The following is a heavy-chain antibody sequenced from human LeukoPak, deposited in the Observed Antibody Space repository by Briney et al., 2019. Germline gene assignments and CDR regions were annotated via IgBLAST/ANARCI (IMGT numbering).Heavy chain of an antibody. D-gene: IGHD6-13*01. J-gene: IGHJ1*01. V-gene: IGHV3-7*03. CDR2: IKQDGGDK. CDR3: AKASLSSSWYDSRAEYFQH. Sequence: GGSLRLSCAASGFTFSSYWMTWVRQAPGKGLEWVANIKQDGGDKYYVDSVKGRFTISRDNSKNTLYLQMNSLRAEDTAVYYCAKASLSSSWYDSRAEYFQHWGQGTLVTVSS. CDR1: GFTFSSYW.